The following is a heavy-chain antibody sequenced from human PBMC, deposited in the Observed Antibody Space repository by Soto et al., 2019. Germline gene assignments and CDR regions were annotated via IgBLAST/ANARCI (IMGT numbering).Heavy chain of an antibody. Sequence: GGSLRLSCAASGFTFSSYSMNWVRQAPGKGLEWVSYISSSSSTIYYADSVKGRFTISRDNAKNSLYLQMNSLRDEDTAVYYCARDHRLPPYCSSTSCYRAFDIWGQGTMVTVSS. D-gene: IGHD2-2*01. V-gene: IGHV3-48*02. J-gene: IGHJ3*02. CDR1: GFTFSSYS. CDR3: ARDHRLPPYCSSTSCYRAFDI. CDR2: ISSSSSTI.